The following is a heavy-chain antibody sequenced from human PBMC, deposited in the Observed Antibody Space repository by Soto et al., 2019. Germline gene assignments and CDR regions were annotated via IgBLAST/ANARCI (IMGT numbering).Heavy chain of an antibody. J-gene: IGHJ6*02. CDR3: ARGGTAYYYGMDL. CDR1: GGTFSNYA. CDR2: IIPVFGS. V-gene: IGHV1-69*01. D-gene: IGHD1-1*01. Sequence: QMQPVQSGAEVKKSGSSVKVSCKASGGTFSNYAINWVRQAPGQGLQWLGGIIPVFGSRYAQKFQGRVTITADETMTTVYMELRSLISEDTAVYYCARGGTAYYYGMDLWGQGTTVTVSS.